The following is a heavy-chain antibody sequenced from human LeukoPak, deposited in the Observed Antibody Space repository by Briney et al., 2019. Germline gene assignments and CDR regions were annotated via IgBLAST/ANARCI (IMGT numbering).Heavy chain of an antibody. J-gene: IGHJ4*02. CDR3: AKDRYGWELLSYYFDY. CDR1: GFTFSSYG. Sequence: PGRSLRLSCAASGFTFSSYGMHWVRQAPGKGLEWVAVISYDGSNKYYADSVKGLFTISRDNSKNTLYLQMNSLRAEDTAVYYCAKDRYGWELLSYYFDYWGQGTLVTVSS. D-gene: IGHD1-26*01. CDR2: ISYDGSNK. V-gene: IGHV3-30*18.